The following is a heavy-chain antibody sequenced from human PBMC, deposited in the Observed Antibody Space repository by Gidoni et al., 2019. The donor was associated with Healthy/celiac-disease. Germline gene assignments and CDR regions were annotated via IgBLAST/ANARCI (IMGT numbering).Heavy chain of an antibody. CDR3: ARDRNGIVGAYYYYYGMDV. CDR1: GFTFRSYG. D-gene: IGHD1-26*01. V-gene: IGHV3-33*01. Sequence: QVQLVESGGGVVQPGRSWRLSCAASGFTFRSYGMYWVRQAPGKGLEWVVVIWYDRSNKYYADSVKGRFTISRDNSKNTLYLQMNSLRAEDTAVYYCARDRNGIVGAYYYYYGMDVWGQGTTVTVSS. J-gene: IGHJ6*02. CDR2: IWYDRSNK.